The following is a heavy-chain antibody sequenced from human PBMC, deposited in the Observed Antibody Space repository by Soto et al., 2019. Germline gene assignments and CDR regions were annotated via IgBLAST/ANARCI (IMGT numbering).Heavy chain of an antibody. CDR1: GFTFSDYY. CDR3: ARTAADLGGYYFDY. Sequence: QVQLVESGGGLVKPGGSLRLSCAASGFTFSDYYMSWIRQAPGKGLEWVSYISSSSSYTNYADSVKGRFTISRDNAKNSLYLHMNSLRAEDTAVYYCARTAADLGGYYFDYWGQGTLVTVSS. J-gene: IGHJ4*02. V-gene: IGHV3-11*06. D-gene: IGHD6-25*01. CDR2: ISSSSSYT.